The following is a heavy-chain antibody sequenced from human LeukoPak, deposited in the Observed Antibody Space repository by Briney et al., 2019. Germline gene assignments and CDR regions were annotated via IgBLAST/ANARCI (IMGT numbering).Heavy chain of an antibody. CDR3: ARDAIAVAGKRPFDY. D-gene: IGHD6-19*01. CDR2: INHSGST. J-gene: IGHJ4*02. Sequence: SETLSLTCAVYGGSFSGYYWSWNRQPPGKGLEWIGEINHSGSTNYNPSLKSRVTISVDTSKNQFSLKLSSVTAADTAVYYCARDAIAVAGKRPFDYWGQGTLVTVS. V-gene: IGHV4-34*01. CDR1: GGSFSGYY.